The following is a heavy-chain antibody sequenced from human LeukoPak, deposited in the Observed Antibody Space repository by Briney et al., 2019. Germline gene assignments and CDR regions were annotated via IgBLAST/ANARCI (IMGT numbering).Heavy chain of an antibody. D-gene: IGHD3-22*01. J-gene: IGHJ6*03. CDR3: ARAHHRGSYYDSSGYSVGTMDV. CDR1: GCSVSSYY. CDR2: IYTSGST. V-gene: IGHV4-4*07. Sequence: SETLSLTCTVSGCSVSSYYWSWIRQPAGKGLEWIGRIYTSGSTNYNPSLKSRVTMSVDTSKNQFSLKLSSVTAADTAVYYCARAHHRGSYYDSSGYSVGTMDVWGKGTTVTISS.